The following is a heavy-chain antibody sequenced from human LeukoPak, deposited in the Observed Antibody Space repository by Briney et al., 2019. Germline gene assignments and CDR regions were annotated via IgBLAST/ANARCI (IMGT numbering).Heavy chain of an antibody. CDR3: ARGRELLLDY. V-gene: IGHV3-23*01. Sequence: GGSLRLSCVGSGFTFRSHAMSWVRQAPEKGLEFVSGIYENGGTTYYADSVKGRFSISRDNSKNTLYLQMNSLRAEDTAVYYCARGRELLLDYWGQGTLVTVSS. CDR1: GFTFRSHA. CDR2: IYENGGTT. J-gene: IGHJ4*02. D-gene: IGHD1-26*01.